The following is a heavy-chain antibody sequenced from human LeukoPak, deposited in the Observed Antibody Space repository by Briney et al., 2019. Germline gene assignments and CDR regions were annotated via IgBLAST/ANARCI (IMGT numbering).Heavy chain of an antibody. V-gene: IGHV3-23*01. J-gene: IGHJ1*01. Sequence: XMSWVRQAXGXGXEWVSAXSGSGGSTYYADSVKGRFTISRDNSKNTLYLQMNSLRAEDTAVYYCAKDMGSGWLNWEYFQHWGQGTLVTVSS. CDR2: XSGSGGST. CDR3: AKDMGSGWLNWEYFQH. CDR1: X. D-gene: IGHD6-19*01.